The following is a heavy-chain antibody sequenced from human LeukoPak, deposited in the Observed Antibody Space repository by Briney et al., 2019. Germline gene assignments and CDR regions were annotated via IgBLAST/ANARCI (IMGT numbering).Heavy chain of an antibody. CDR2: IIPIFGTA. CDR1: GGTFSSYA. D-gene: IGHD6-6*01. J-gene: IGHJ6*03. CDR3: ASGYSSSSPYYYYYMDV. Sequence: SVKVSCKASGGTFSSYAISWVRQAPGQGLEWMGGIIPIFGTANYAQKFQGRVTITADKSTSTAYMELSSLRSEDTAVYYCASGYSSSSPYYYYYMDVWGKGTTVTVSS. V-gene: IGHV1-69*06.